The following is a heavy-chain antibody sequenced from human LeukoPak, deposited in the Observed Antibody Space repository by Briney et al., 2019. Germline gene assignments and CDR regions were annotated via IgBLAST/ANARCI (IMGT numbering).Heavy chain of an antibody. CDR3: ARQAGGTSGPFDY. D-gene: IGHD4-23*01. J-gene: IGHJ4*02. V-gene: IGHV4-59*08. Sequence: PSETLSLTCTVSGGSNSSSYCSWIRQPPGKGLEWIGYIYHSESTNYNPSLKSRVTVSVDTSKNQFSLKLSSVTAADTAVYYCARQAGGTSGPFDYWGQGTLVTVSS. CDR2: IYHSEST. CDR1: GGSNSSSY.